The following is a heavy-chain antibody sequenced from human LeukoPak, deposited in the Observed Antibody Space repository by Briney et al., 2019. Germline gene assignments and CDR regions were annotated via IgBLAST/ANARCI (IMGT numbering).Heavy chain of an antibody. CDR1: DGSISSSSYY. CDR3: ARGFMTTVTTYGY. CDR2: IYYSGST. Sequence: SETLSLTCTVSDGSISSSSYYWGWIRQPPGKGLEWIGSIYYSGSTYYNPSLKSRVTISVDTSKNQFSLKLSSVTAADTAVYYCARGFMTTVTTYGYRGQGTLVTVSS. V-gene: IGHV4-39*07. D-gene: IGHD4-17*01. J-gene: IGHJ4*02.